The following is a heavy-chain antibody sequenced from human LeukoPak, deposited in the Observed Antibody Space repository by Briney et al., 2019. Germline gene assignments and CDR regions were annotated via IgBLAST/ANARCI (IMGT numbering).Heavy chain of an antibody. Sequence: QPGGSLRLSCAASGFTVSGNHMSWVRQAPGKGLEWVSYISSSSRTIDYADSVKGRFTISRDNAKNSLYLQMNSLRDEDTALYYCARDRFYAFDIWGQGTMVTVSS. CDR3: ARDRFYAFDI. V-gene: IGHV3-48*02. J-gene: IGHJ3*02. CDR2: ISSSSRTI. CDR1: GFTVSGNH.